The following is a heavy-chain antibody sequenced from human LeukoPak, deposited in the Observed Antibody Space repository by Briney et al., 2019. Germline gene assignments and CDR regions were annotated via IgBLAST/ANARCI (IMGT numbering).Heavy chain of an antibody. CDR3: AKGYGSGSYVSTA. CDR1: GFTFSSYA. CDR2: ISGSGGST. D-gene: IGHD3-10*01. V-gene: IGHV3-23*01. J-gene: IGHJ4*02. Sequence: GGSLRLSCAASGFTFSSYAMSWVRQAPGKGLEWVSAISGSGGSTYYADSVKGRFTISRDNSKNMLYLQMNSLRAEDTAVYYCAKGYGSGSYVSTAWGQGTLVTVSS.